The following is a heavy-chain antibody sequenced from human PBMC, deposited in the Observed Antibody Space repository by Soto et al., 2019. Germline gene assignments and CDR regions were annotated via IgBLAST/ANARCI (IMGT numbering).Heavy chain of an antibody. V-gene: IGHV3-9*01. D-gene: IGHD3-3*01. J-gene: IGHJ3*02. CDR1: GFTFDDYA. CDR2: ISWNSGSI. CDR3: AKEADYDFWSGFKAFDI. Sequence: EVQLVESGGGLVQPGRSLRLSCAASGFTFDDYAMHWVRQAPGKGLEWVSGISWNSGSIGYADSVKGRFTISRDNAKKSLYLQMNSLRAEDTALYYCAKEADYDFWSGFKAFDIWGQGTMVTVSS.